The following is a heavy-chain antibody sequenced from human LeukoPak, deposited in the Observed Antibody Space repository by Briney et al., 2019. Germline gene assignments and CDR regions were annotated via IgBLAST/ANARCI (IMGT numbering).Heavy chain of an antibody. V-gene: IGHV3-33*01. CDR1: GFTFSSYG. J-gene: IGHJ6*02. CDR2: IWYDGSNK. D-gene: IGHD2-2*01. Sequence: GGSLRLSCAASGFTFSSYGMHWVRQAPGKGLGWVAVIWYDGSNKYYAACVKGRFTISRDKSKNTLYLEMNSLRAEDTAVYYCARAIAHCSSTSCYGFFGYYYYGMDVWGQGTTVTVSS. CDR3: ARAIAHCSSTSCYGFFGYYYYGMDV.